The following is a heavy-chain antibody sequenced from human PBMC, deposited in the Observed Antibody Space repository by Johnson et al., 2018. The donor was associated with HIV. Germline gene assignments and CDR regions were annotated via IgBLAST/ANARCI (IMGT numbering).Heavy chain of an antibody. CDR2: ISSDGSNK. V-gene: IGHV3-30-3*01. CDR3: ARAFDPRAFDI. J-gene: IGHJ3*02. CDR1: GFTFSSYA. Sequence: QVQLVESGGGVVQPGRSLRLSCAASGFTFSSYAMHWVRQAPGKGLEWVAVISSDGSNKYYADSVKGRFTISRDNSKNTLYLQMNSLRAEDTAVYYCARAFDPRAFDIWGQGTMVTVSS. D-gene: IGHD2/OR15-2a*01.